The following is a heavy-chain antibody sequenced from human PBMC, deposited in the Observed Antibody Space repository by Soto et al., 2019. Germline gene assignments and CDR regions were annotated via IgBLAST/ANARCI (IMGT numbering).Heavy chain of an antibody. CDR2: IIPILGIA. V-gene: IGHV1-69*02. CDR3: ARYQPYYDGSWSKPFGMDV. J-gene: IGHJ6*02. CDR1: GGTFSSYT. Sequence: QVQLVQSGAEVKKPGSSVKVSCKASGGTFSSYTISWVRQAPGQGLEWMGRIIPILGIANYAQKFQGRVTITADKSTSTAYMELSSLRSEDTAVYYCARYQPYYDGSWSKPFGMDVWGQGTTVTVSS. D-gene: IGHD3-10*01.